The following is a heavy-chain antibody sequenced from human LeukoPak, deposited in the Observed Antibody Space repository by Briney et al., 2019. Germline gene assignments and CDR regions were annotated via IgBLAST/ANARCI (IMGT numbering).Heavy chain of an antibody. Sequence: GGSLRLSCAASGFTFSSYSMNWVRQAPGKGLEWASSISSSSSYIYYADSVKGRFTISRDNAKNSLYLQMNSLRAEDTAVYYCARGGVAAAGPANDYWGQGTMVTVSS. CDR1: GFTFSSYS. CDR3: ARGGVAAAGPANDY. V-gene: IGHV3-21*01. CDR2: ISSSSSYI. J-gene: IGHJ3*01. D-gene: IGHD6-13*01.